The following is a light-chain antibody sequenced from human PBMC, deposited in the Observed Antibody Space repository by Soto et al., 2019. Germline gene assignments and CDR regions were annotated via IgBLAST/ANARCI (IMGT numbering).Light chain of an antibody. CDR1: QSVSSSY. CDR2: GAS. J-gene: IGKJ1*01. V-gene: IGKV3-20*01. Sequence: EIVLTQSPGTLSLSPGERATLSCRASQSVSSSYLAWYQQKPGQAPRLLIYGASSRATGIPDRFSGSGSGTEFTLTISRLEHEDVAVYYYHQYGSSPLWTFGQGTKVEIK. CDR3: HQYGSSPLWT.